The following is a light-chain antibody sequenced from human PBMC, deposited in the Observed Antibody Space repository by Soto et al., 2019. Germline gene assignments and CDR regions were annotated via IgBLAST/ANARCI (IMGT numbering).Light chain of an antibody. J-gene: IGKJ2*01. CDR3: QQTFRTPHT. V-gene: IGKV1-39*01. CDR2: SAS. Sequence: DIRMTQSPASLSASVGDRVTINFRASQTISNYLNWYQQKPGAAPKLLIYSASTLQSGVPSRFSGSGFGTDYTLTISSLQPADFAVYYCQQTFRTPHTVGQGTKVDIK. CDR1: QTISNY.